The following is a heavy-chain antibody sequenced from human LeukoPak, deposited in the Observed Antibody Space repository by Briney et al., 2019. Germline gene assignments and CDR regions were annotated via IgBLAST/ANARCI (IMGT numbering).Heavy chain of an antibody. V-gene: IGHV3-48*03. CDR1: GFTFSNYE. Sequence: PGGSLRLSCAASGFTFSNYEMNWVRQTPGKGLEWVSYISSSGSATNYADSVKGRFTISGDNAENSLYLQMNSLRGEDTAVYYCARRFDRWGQGTLVTVSS. CDR2: ISSSGSAT. D-gene: IGHD3-16*01. J-gene: IGHJ4*02. CDR3: ARRFDR.